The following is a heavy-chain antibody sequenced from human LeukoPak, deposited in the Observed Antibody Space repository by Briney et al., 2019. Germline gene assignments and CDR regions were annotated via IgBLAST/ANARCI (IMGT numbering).Heavy chain of an antibody. V-gene: IGHV3-7*01. J-gene: IGHJ5*01. CDR2: IKPDGTET. D-gene: IGHD2-15*01. CDR1: GFTFSRNW. CDR3: ATAVSIAGDS. Sequence: GGSLRLSCAASGFTFSRNWMSWFRQAQGKGLEWVAHIKPDGTETYYVDSVKGRFTISRDNAKNSVYLQMNSLRAEDTAVYYCATAVSIAGDSWGQGTLVTVSS.